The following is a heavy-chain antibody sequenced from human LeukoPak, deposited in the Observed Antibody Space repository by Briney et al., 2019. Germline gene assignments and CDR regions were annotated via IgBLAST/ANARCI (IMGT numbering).Heavy chain of an antibody. CDR2: ISAYNGNT. V-gene: IGHV1-18*01. D-gene: IGHD3-3*01. J-gene: IGHJ4*02. Sequence: ASVKVSCKASGYTFTIYGISWVRQAPGQGLEWMGWISAYNGNTNYAQKLQGRVTMTTDTSTSTAYMELRSLRSDDTAVYYCARDGYDFWSGYFKDDYYFDYWGQGTLVTVSS. CDR1: GYTFTIYG. CDR3: ARDGYDFWSGYFKDDYYFDY.